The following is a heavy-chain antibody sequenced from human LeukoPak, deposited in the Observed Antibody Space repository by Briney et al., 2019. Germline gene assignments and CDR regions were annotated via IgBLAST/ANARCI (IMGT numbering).Heavy chain of an antibody. CDR2: IYYNEDT. J-gene: IGHJ3*01. Sequence: PSETLSLTCTVSGVSIYSSTYYWAWIRQPPGKGLEFIGSIYYNEDTFQNPSLKSRLTISVDTSANQFSLRLSSVTAADTAVYYCARQLAAGNDGFDVWGRGTMVTVFS. CDR1: GVSIYSSTYY. D-gene: IGHD2-15*01. V-gene: IGHV4-39*01. CDR3: ARQLAAGNDGFDV.